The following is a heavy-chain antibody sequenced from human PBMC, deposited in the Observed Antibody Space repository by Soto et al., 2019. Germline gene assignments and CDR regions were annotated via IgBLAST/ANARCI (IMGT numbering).Heavy chain of an antibody. D-gene: IGHD3-16*02. Sequence: PGGSLRLSCAASGFTFSSYWMSWVRQAPGKGLEWVANIKQDGSEKYYVDSVKGRFTISRDNAKNSLYLQMNSLRAEDTAVYYCARVVYYDYIWGSYRYTSGRGQFDYWGQGTLVTVSS. CDR2: IKQDGSEK. J-gene: IGHJ4*02. CDR1: GFTFSSYW. V-gene: IGHV3-7*01. CDR3: ARVVYYDYIWGSYRYTSGRGQFDY.